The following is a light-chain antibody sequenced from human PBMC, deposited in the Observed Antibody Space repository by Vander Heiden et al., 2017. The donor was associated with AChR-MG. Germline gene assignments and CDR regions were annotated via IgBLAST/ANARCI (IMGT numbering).Light chain of an antibody. J-gene: IGKJ2*01. CDR2: DAS. CDR3: QQFNRYPMYT. Sequence: AIQLTQSPSSLSASVGDRVTITCRASQGISSALAWYQQKPGKAPKLLIYDASSLESGVPSRFSGSGSGTDFTLTISSLQAEDFATYYCQQFNRYPMYTFGQGTKLEIK. V-gene: IGKV1-13*02. CDR1: QGISSA.